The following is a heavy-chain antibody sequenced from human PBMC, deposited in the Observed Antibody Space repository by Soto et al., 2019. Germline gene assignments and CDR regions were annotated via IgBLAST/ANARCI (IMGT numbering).Heavy chain of an antibody. J-gene: IGHJ3*02. CDR2: ISYDGSNK. Sequence: GGSLRLSCAASGFTFSSYAMHWVRQAPGKGLEWVAVISYDGSNKYYADSVKGQFTISRDNSKNTLYLQMNSLRAEDTAVYYCAKDSAPRFAAFDIWGQGTMVTVSS. CDR3: AKDSAPRFAAFDI. V-gene: IGHV3-30-3*01. CDR1: GFTFSSYA.